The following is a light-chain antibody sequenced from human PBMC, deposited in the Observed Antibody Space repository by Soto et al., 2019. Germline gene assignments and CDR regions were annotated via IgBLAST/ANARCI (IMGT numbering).Light chain of an antibody. CDR3: QQRSNWPPYT. V-gene: IGKV3-11*01. CDR1: QSVSSK. CDR2: GAS. J-gene: IGKJ5*01. Sequence: EIVLTQSPATLSLSPGERATLSCRASQSVSSKLAWYQQKPGQAPRLLIYGASSRATGIPDRFSGSGSGADFTLTISSLEPEDFAVYYCQQRSNWPPYTFGQGTRLEIK.